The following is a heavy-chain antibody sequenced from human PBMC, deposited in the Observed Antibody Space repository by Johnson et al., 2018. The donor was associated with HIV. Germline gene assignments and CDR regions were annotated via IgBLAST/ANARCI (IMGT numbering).Heavy chain of an antibody. CDR2: INWNGGST. Sequence: VQLVESGGGLVQPGGSLRLSCAASGFTFDDYGMSWVRQAPGKGLEWVSGINWNGGSTGYADSVKGRFTISRDDSKNTLYLQMNSLRAEDTAVYYCANGGGGAFDIWRKGTMVTVSS. CDR3: ANGGGGAFDI. CDR1: GFTFDDYG. D-gene: IGHD3-16*01. J-gene: IGHJ3*02. V-gene: IGHV3-20*04.